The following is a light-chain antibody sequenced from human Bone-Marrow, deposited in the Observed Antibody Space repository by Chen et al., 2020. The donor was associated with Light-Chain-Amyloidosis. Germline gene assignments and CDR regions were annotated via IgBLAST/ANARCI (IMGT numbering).Light chain of an antibody. CDR2: EDD. CDR1: SGSIATNY. CDR3: QSYQGSSQGV. J-gene: IGLJ3*02. Sequence: NFMLTQPHSVSESPGKTVIISCTRSSGSIATNYVQWYQPRPCSTPTTVIYEDDQRPSGVPDRFSGSIDGSTNSASRTISGLKTEDEADYDCQSYQGSSQGVFGGGTKLTVL. V-gene: IGLV6-57*01.